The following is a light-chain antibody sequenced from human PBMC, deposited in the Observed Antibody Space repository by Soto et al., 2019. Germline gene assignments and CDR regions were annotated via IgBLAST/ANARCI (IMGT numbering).Light chain of an antibody. Sequence: QSVLTQPPSASGTPGQRVSISCSGSSSNIGSNTVNWYQQLPGTAPTLLIYNNNQRPSGVLDRFSGSKSCTSASLAISGLQSQDEADDYCTSWDDSLNGTVVFGGGTKLTVL. CDR2: NNN. CDR3: TSWDDSLNGTVV. J-gene: IGLJ2*01. CDR1: SSNIGSNT. V-gene: IGLV1-44*01.